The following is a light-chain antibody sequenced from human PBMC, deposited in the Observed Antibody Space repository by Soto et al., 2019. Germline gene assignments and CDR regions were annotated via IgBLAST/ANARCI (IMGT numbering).Light chain of an antibody. Sequence: DIQMTQSPSSLSASVGDRVTITCRASQSISYYLNWYQQKPGKAPKLLIYDASSLERGVPSRFSGSGSGTEFTLTISSLQPDDFATYYYQQYISYSRTFGQGTKVDIK. CDR1: QSISYY. V-gene: IGKV1-5*01. CDR3: QQYISYSRT. CDR2: DAS. J-gene: IGKJ1*01.